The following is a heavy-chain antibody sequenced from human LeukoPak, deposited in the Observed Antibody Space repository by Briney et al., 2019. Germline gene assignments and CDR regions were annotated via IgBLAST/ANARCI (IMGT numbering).Heavy chain of an antibody. D-gene: IGHD3-22*01. CDR1: GFTFSSYG. J-gene: IGHJ4*02. CDR3: ARVLAPGSGYFDY. CDR2: IWYDGSNK. V-gene: IGHV3-33*01. Sequence: PGRSPRLSCAASGFTFSSYGMHWVRQAPGKGLEWVAVIWYDGSNKYYADSVKGRFTISRGNSKNTLYLQMNSLRAEDTAVYYCARVLAPGSGYFDYWGQGTLVTVSS.